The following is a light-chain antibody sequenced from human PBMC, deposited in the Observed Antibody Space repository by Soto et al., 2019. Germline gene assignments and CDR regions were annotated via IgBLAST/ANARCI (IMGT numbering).Light chain of an antibody. CDR3: QQRSNWPPLT. V-gene: IGKV3D-20*02. CDR1: QSVSSSY. J-gene: IGKJ1*01. Sequence: EIVLTQSPGTLSLSPGERATLSCRASQSVSSSYLAWYQQKPGQAPRLLIYGASRRATGIPDRFSGSGSGTDFTLTISRLEPEDFALYYCQQRSNWPPLTFGQGTKVEIK. CDR2: GAS.